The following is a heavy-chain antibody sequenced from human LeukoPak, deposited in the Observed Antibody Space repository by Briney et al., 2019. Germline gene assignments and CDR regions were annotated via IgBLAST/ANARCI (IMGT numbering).Heavy chain of an antibody. V-gene: IGHV3-48*01. CDR2: ISSSSSMI. J-gene: IGHJ4*02. CDR3: AREMGLNIVATFGY. CDR1: GFTFSSYS. D-gene: IGHD5-12*01. Sequence: PGGSLRLSCAASGFTFSSYSMNWVRQAPGKGLEWVSYISSSSSMIYYADSVKGRFTISRDNSKNTLYLQMNSLRAEDTAVYYCAREMGLNIVATFGYWGQGTLVTVSS.